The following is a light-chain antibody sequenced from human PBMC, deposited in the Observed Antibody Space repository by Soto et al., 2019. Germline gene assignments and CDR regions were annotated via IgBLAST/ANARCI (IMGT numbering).Light chain of an antibody. Sequence: QAVVTQEPSLTVSPGGTVTRTCGSSTGAVTSGHYPYWFQQKPGQAPRTLIYDTTNKHSWTPARFSGSLLGGKAALTLSGAQPEDEADYYCLLFYTDIRVFGGGTKLTVL. CDR2: DTT. CDR3: LLFYTDIRV. CDR1: TGAVTSGHY. J-gene: IGLJ2*01. V-gene: IGLV7-46*01.